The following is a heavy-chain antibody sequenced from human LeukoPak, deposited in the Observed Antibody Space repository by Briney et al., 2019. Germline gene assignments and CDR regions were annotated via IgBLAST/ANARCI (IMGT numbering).Heavy chain of an antibody. J-gene: IGHJ4*02. CDR3: ATGITEMIMAPGY. CDR1: GFIVSRNY. Sequence: PGGSLRLSCAASGFIVSRNYVTWVRQAPGGGLEWVSIMYSGATTYYADSVKGRFTISRDSSKNTLYLQMNSLRVEDTAVYYCATGITEMIMAPGYWGQGTLVTVSS. V-gene: IGHV3-53*01. CDR2: MYSGATT. D-gene: IGHD2-8*01.